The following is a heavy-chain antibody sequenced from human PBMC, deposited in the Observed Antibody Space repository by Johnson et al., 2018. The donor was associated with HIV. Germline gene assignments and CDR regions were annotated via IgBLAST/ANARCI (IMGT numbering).Heavy chain of an antibody. CDR3: AREVTALLNVFDI. Sequence: ELRLVESGGGLVQPGRSLRLSCAASGFTFDDYAMHWVRQAPGKGLEWVSGISWNSGSIGYADSVKGRFTISRDISKNTLYLQMNSLRAEDTAVYYCAREVTALLNVFDIWGQGTMVTVSS. CDR1: GFTFDDYA. D-gene: IGHD2-21*02. J-gene: IGHJ3*02. V-gene: IGHV3-9*01. CDR2: ISWNSGSI.